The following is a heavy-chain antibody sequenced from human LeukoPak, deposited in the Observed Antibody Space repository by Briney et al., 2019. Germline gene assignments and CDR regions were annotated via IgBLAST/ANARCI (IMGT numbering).Heavy chain of an antibody. D-gene: IGHD3-10*01. CDR2: IIPIFGTA. V-gene: IGHV1-69*05. CDR3: GLGPYGSGSYYYYYYMDV. J-gene: IGHJ6*03. Sequence: SVRVSCKASGGTFSSYAISWVRQAPGQGLEWMGGIIPIFGTANYAQKFQGRVTITTDESTSTAYMELSSLRSEDTAVYYCGLGPYGSGSYYYYYYMDVWGKGTTVTVSS. CDR1: GGTFSSYA.